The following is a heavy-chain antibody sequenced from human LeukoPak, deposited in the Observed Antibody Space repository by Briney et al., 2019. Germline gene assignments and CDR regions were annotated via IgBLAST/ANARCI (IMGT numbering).Heavy chain of an antibody. Sequence: GGSLRLFWAASGFTFSSYGMSWVRQAPGKGLEWVSAISGSGGSTYYADSVKGRFTISRDNSKNTLYLQMNSLRAEDTAVYYCAKYKAMIVVQPTFDYWGQGTLVTVSS. CDR1: GFTFSSYG. J-gene: IGHJ4*02. CDR3: AKYKAMIVVQPTFDY. CDR2: ISGSGGST. V-gene: IGHV3-23*01. D-gene: IGHD3-22*01.